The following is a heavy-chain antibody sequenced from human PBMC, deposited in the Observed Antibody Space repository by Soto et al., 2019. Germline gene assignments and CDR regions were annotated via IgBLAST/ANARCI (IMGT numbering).Heavy chain of an antibody. D-gene: IGHD3-22*01. CDR1: GGSISSGGYS. CDR3: AIITTFTTQAIDI. Sequence: QLQLQESGSGLVKPSQTLSLTCAVAGGSISSGGYSWNWIRQPPGKGLEWIGYIYHSGSTYYNPSLLCRVSISLDRSKDQFPLRLSSVTAADTAVYYCAIITTFTTQAIDIWGQGTMVTVSS. V-gene: IGHV4-30-2*01. CDR2: IYHSGST. J-gene: IGHJ3*02.